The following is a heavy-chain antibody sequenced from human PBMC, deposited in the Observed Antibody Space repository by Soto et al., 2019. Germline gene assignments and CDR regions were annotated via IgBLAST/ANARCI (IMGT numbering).Heavy chain of an antibody. Sequence: QVQLQESGPGLVKPSEILSLTCTVSGDSISSSYWNWIRQAPGKGLEWIGYIDDTGSTNYNPSLKSRVTLSVDPSNNQYSLKLSSVTAADTAVYYCARGVLEWLLRDSYYYYMDVWGKGTTVTVSS. CDR3: ARGVLEWLLRDSYYYYMDV. V-gene: IGHV4-59*01. CDR1: GDSISSSY. J-gene: IGHJ6*03. D-gene: IGHD3-3*01. CDR2: IDDTGST.